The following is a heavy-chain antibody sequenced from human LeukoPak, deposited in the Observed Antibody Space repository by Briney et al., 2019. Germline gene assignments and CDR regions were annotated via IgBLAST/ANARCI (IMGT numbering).Heavy chain of an antibody. J-gene: IGHJ5*02. V-gene: IGHV4-4*07. Sequence: SETLSLTCTVSGGSISSYYWSWIRQPAGKGLEWIGRIYTSGSTNYNPSLKSRVTISVDTSKNQFSLKLSSVTAADTAVYYCARERITMIVVAHNWFDPWGQGTLVTVSS. CDR3: ARERITMIVVAHNWFDP. CDR1: GGSISSYY. D-gene: IGHD3-22*01. CDR2: IYTSGST.